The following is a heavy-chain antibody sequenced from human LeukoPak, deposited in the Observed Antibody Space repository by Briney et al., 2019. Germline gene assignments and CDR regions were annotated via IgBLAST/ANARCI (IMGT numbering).Heavy chain of an antibody. CDR2: MNPNSGNT. CDR3: AREDYYDSGSSDY. CDR1: GYTLTTYG. J-gene: IGHJ4*02. Sequence: ASVKVSCKASGYTLTTYGISWVRQATGQGLEWMGWMNPNSGNTAYAQKFQGRVTITRNTSISTAYMELSSLRSEDTAIYYCAREDYYDSGSSDYWGQGTLVTVSS. D-gene: IGHD3-22*01. V-gene: IGHV1-8*03.